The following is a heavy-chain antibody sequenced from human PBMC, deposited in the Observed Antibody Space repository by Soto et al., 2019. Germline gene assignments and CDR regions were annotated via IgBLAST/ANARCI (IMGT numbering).Heavy chain of an antibody. D-gene: IGHD3-9*01. CDR1: GFTFSGSA. V-gene: IGHV3-73*01. Sequence: GGSLRLSCAASGFTFSGSAMHWVRQASGKGLEWVGRIRSKANSYATAYAASVKGRFTISRDDSKNTAYLQMNSLKTEDTAVYYCTRRSDYDILTGYRNYYYGMDVWGQGTTVTVSS. CDR2: IRSKANSYAT. CDR3: TRRSDYDILTGYRNYYYGMDV. J-gene: IGHJ6*02.